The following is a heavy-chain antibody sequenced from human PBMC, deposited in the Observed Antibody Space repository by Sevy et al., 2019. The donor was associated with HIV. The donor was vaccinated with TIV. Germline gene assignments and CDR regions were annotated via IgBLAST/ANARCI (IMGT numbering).Heavy chain of an antibody. V-gene: IGHV3-7*01. D-gene: IGHD2-21*01. CDR1: GFTFSSNW. J-gene: IGHJ4*02. CDR2: VKQDMSEK. CDR3: ARAQQVTMLVVIGGLYFDL. Sequence: GGSLRLSCVASGFTFSSNWMTWVRQAPGKGLEWVANVKQDMSEKYYAESVKGRFTISRDNAKNSLYLQMNSLRAEDTAVYYCARAQQVTMLVVIGGLYFDLWGQGTLVTVSS.